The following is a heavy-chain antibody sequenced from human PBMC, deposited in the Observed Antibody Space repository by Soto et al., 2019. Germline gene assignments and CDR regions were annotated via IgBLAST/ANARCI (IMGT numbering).Heavy chain of an antibody. J-gene: IGHJ6*02. V-gene: IGHV1-58*01. D-gene: IGHD4-17*01. CDR1: GFTFTSSA. Sequence: SVKVSCKASGFTFTSSAVQWVRQARGQRLEWIGWIVVGSGNTNYAQKFQERVTITRDMSTSTAYMELSSLRSEDTAVYYCAADYGDYSFIYYYYGMDVWGQGTKVTVSS. CDR2: IVVGSGNT. CDR3: AADYGDYSFIYYYYGMDV.